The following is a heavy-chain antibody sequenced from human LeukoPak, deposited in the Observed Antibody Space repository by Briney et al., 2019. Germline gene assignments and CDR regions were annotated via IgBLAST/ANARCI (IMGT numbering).Heavy chain of an antibody. D-gene: IGHD6-19*01. V-gene: IGHV3-30*02. J-gene: IGHJ4*02. CDR2: IRYGGNTE. CDR3: ASISSRGWTASDY. CDR1: GFTFSSYG. Sequence: GGSLRLSCAASGFTFSSYGMHWVRQAPGKGLEWVAFIRYGGNTEYYADSVKGRFTISRDNSKNTLYLQMDSLRAEDTAVYYCASISSRGWTASDYWGQGTLVTVSS.